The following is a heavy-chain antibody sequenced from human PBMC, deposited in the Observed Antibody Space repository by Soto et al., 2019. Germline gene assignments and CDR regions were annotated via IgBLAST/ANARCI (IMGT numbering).Heavy chain of an antibody. Sequence: TGGSLRLSCAASGFTFSSYAMHWVRQAPGKGLEWVAVISYDGSNKYYADSVKGRFTISRDNSKNTLYLQMNSLRAEDTAVYYCARDRRWLQYYFDYWGQGTLVTVSS. CDR3: ARDRRWLQYYFDY. V-gene: IGHV3-30-3*01. CDR1: GFTFSSYA. CDR2: ISYDGSNK. D-gene: IGHD5-12*01. J-gene: IGHJ4*02.